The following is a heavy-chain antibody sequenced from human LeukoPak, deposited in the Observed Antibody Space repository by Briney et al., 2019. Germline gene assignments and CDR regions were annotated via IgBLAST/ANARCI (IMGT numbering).Heavy chain of an antibody. CDR1: GYTFTSYD. CDR3: ARGSLRYQLLTDY. J-gene: IGHJ4*02. CDR2: MNPNSGNT. Sequence: ASVKVSCKASGYTFTSYDINWVRQATGQGLEWMGWMNPNSGNTGYAQKFRGRVTITRNTSISTAYMELSSLRSEDTAVYYCARGSLRYQLLTDYWGQGTLVTVSS. D-gene: IGHD2-2*01. V-gene: IGHV1-8*03.